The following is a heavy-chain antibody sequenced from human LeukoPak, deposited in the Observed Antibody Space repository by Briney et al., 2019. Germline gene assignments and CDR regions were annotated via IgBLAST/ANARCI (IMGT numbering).Heavy chain of an antibody. CDR3: ARDAGTNTIFGFNY. V-gene: IGHV3-21*01. CDR1: GFTFSSYS. Sequence: GGSLRLSCAASGFTFSSYSMNWVRQAPGKGLEWVSSISSSSSYIYYADSVKGRFTVSRDNAKNSLYLQMNSLRAEDTAVYYCARDAGTNTIFGFNYWGQGTLVTVSS. J-gene: IGHJ4*02. D-gene: IGHD3-3*01. CDR2: ISSSSSYI.